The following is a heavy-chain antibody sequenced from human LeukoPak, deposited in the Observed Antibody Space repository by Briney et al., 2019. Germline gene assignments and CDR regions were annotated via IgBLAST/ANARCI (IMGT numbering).Heavy chain of an antibody. D-gene: IGHD5-24*01. CDR1: GGTFSSYA. J-gene: IGHJ4*02. CDR2: IIPIFGTA. V-gene: IGHV1-69*13. CDR3: ARAKSTRRLRTDRGDYFDY. Sequence: ASVKVSCKASGGTFSSYAISWMRQAPGQGLEWMGGIIPIFGTANYAQKFQGRVTVTADESTSTAYMELSSLRSEDTAVYYCARAKSTRRLRTDRGDYFDYWGQGTLVTVSS.